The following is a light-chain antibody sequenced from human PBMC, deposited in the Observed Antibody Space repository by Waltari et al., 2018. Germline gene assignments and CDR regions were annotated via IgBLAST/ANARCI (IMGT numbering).Light chain of an antibody. CDR3: MQATQWPYT. V-gene: IGKV2-30*02. CDR2: KVS. J-gene: IGKJ2*01. CDR1: QSLVHSDGNTY. Sequence: DVALTQSPLSLPVTLGQPASISCRFTQSLVHSDGNTYLNWFQQRPGQSPRRLIYKVSNRDSGVPDRFSGSGSGPDFTLKISRVEAEDVGAVYYCMQATQWPYTFGQGTKLDVK.